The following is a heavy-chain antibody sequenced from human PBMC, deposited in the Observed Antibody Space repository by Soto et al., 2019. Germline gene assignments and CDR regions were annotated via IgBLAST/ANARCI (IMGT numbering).Heavy chain of an antibody. Sequence: ASVKVSCKASCDTFTNYDFSWVRQAPGQGLEWMGWISAYNGNTNYAQKLQGRVTMTTDTSTSTAYMELRSLRSDDTAVYYCARTKITFGGVIVIPEVSYFDYWGQGTLVTVSS. CDR1: CDTFTNYD. V-gene: IGHV1-18*01. J-gene: IGHJ4*02. CDR3: ARTKITFGGVIVIPEVSYFDY. CDR2: ISAYNGNT. D-gene: IGHD3-16*02.